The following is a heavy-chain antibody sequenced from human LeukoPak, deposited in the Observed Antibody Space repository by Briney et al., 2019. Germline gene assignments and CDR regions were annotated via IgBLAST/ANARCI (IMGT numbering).Heavy chain of an antibody. J-gene: IGHJ4*02. V-gene: IGHV3-48*03. CDR2: ISSSGGTK. CDR3: ARARNNYDDSGFSTLEY. CDR1: GFTFSSYE. D-gene: IGHD3-22*01. Sequence: GGSLRLSCSASGFTFSSYEMNWVRQAPGKGLEWLSYISSSGGTKYYADSVKGRFTISRDNSKNTLYLQMNSLRVEDTALYYCARARNNYDDSGFSTLEYWGQGTLVTVSS.